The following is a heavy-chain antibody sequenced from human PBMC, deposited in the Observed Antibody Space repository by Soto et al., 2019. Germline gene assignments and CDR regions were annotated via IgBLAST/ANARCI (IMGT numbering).Heavy chain of an antibody. CDR1: GFTVSSNY. CDR3: ARVQPAAPAGAFDI. V-gene: IGHV3-53*04. Sequence: GGSLRLSCAASGFTVSSNYMSWVRQAPGKGLEWVSVIYSGGSTYYADSVKGRFTISGHNSKNTLYLQMNSLRAEDTAVYYCARVQPAAPAGAFDIWGQGTMVTVSS. D-gene: IGHD2-2*01. CDR2: IYSGGST. J-gene: IGHJ3*02.